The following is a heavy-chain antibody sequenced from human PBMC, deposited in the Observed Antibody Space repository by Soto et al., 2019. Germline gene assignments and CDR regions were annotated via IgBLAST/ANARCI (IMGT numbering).Heavy chain of an antibody. CDR1: CYTFTRYG. CDR3: ARSSGSGYYALSY. V-gene: IGHV1-18*01. D-gene: IGHD3-22*01. J-gene: IGHJ4*02. CDR2: ISTSQRKT. Sequence: GAAMKVSWKNSCYTFTRYGIAWGRPAPGQRLERKGLISTSQRKTKYAQKFQGKVTITTETSTRPAYNEMRGLRASTTAVYYFARSSGSGYYALSYWGQGTLVIGSS.